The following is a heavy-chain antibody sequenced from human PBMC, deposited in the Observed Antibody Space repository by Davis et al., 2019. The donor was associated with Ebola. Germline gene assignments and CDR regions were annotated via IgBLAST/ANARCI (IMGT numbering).Heavy chain of an antibody. CDR3: AVIFGVVIIGY. V-gene: IGHV1-2*02. Sequence: ASVKVSCKASGGTFSSYAISWVRQAPGQGLEWMGWINPNSGGTNYAQKFQGRVTMTRDTSISTAYMELSRLRSDDTAVYYCAVIFGVVIIGYWGQGTLVTVSS. D-gene: IGHD3-3*01. CDR2: INPNSGGT. CDR1: GGTFSSYA. J-gene: IGHJ4*02.